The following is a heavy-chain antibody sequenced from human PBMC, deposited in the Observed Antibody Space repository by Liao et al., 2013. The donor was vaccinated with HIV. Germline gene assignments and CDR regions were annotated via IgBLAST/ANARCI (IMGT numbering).Heavy chain of an antibody. CDR2: VYGNGNT. Sequence: QVLLQESGPGLVKPSQTLSLTCTVSGASINSDEHCWTWIRQAAGKGLEWIGRVYGNGNTKYSPSLKHRVTMSVDKSKNHFSLKMRSVTAADTAIYYCARSQVGEPGLIDYWDQGTLVTVSS. CDR1: GASINSDEHC. CDR3: ARSQVGEPGLIDY. V-gene: IGHV4-61*02. J-gene: IGHJ4*02. D-gene: IGHD3-16*01.